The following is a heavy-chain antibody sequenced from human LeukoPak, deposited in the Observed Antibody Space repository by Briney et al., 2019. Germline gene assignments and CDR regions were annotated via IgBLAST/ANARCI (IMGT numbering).Heavy chain of an antibody. CDR1: GFTFDDYA. V-gene: IGHV3-43*02. CDR2: ISGDTGST. D-gene: IGHD5-18*01. J-gene: IGHJ4*02. CDR3: AKGYSYGFFDY. Sequence: PGGSLRLSCAASGFTFDDYAMHWVRQAPGKGLEWVSLISGDTGSTYYADSVKGRFTISRDNSKSSLYLQMNGLRTEDAAFYYCAKGYSYGFFDYWGQGSLVIVSS.